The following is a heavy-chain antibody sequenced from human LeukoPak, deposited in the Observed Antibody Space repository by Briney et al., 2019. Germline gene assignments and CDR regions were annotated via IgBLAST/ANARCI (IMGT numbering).Heavy chain of an antibody. CDR3: ATDRDNSDWQKRFDS. CDR2: INQDASEI. CDR1: GFTFSTYW. Sequence: AGGSLRLSCAASGFTFSTYWMNWYRKAQGKGLEWVGNINQDASEINYVDSVRGRFTISRDNAKNSLHLQMNSLRAEDTAVYYCATDRDNSDWQKRFDSWGQGTLVTVSS. V-gene: IGHV3-7*01. D-gene: IGHD2-21*02. J-gene: IGHJ4*02.